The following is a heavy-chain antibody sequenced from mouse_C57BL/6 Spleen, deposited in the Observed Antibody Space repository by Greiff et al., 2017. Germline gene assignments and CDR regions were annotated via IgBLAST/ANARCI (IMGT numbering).Heavy chain of an antibody. D-gene: IGHD2-4*01. CDR3: AIWDYDWFAY. J-gene: IGHJ3*01. V-gene: IGHV1-82*01. CDR2: IYPGDGDT. Sequence: VTLMESGPELVKPGASVKISCKASGYAFSSSWMNWVKQRPGTGLEWIGRIYPGDGDTNYNGKFKGKATLSADKSSSTAYMQLSSLTSEDSAVYFCAIWDYDWFAYWGQGTLVTVSA. CDR1: GYAFSSSW.